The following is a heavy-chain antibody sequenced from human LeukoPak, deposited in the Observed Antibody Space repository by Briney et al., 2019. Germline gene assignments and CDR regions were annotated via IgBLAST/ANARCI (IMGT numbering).Heavy chain of an antibody. J-gene: IGHJ4*02. V-gene: IGHV3-48*01. CDR1: GFPLSSYS. D-gene: IGHD3-3*01. Sequence: GGSLRLSCVASGFPLSSYSMNWVRQAPGKGLDWVSYISSSSTTIYYADSVKGRFTISRDNSKNTLYLQMNSLRAEDTAVYYCASPTGRYYDFWSGYFNWGQGTLVTVSS. CDR3: ASPTGRYYDFWSGYFN. CDR2: ISSSSTTI.